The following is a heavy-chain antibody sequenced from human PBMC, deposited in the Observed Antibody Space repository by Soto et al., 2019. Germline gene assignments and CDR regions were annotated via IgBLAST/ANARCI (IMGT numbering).Heavy chain of an antibody. CDR1: GFTFSSYS. V-gene: IGHV3-48*01. J-gene: IGHJ3*02. Sequence: GGSLRLSCAASGFTFSSYSMNWVRQAPGKGLEWVSYISSSSSTIYYADSVKGRFTISRDNAKNSLYLQMNSLRAEDTAVYYCARGDIYDAFDIWGQGTMVTVSS. CDR3: ARGDIYDAFDI. CDR2: ISSSSSTI. D-gene: IGHD2-15*01.